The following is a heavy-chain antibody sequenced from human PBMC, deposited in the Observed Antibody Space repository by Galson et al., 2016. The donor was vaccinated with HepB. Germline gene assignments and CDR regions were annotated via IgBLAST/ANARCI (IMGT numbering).Heavy chain of an antibody. D-gene: IGHD5-18*01. J-gene: IGHJ4*02. CDR2: ISYDGGYQ. CDR3: ARTGHSYGWEHIYS. CDR1: GFTFSSYA. Sequence: SLRLSCAASGFTFSSYAMHWVRQTPGKGLQWMAVISYDGGYQDYADSIKGRFTISRDNSRNTLYLQMNSLMTEDTAIYYCARTGHSYGWEHIYSWGQGALVTVSS. V-gene: IGHV3-30*01.